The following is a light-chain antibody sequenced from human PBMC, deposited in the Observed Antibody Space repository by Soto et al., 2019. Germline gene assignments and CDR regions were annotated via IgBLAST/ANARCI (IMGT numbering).Light chain of an antibody. Sequence: QSALTQPPSVSGSPGQSVTISCTGTSSDVGSYNRVSWYQQPPGTAPKLMIYEVSTRPSGVPDRFSGSKSGNTASQTISGLQAEDEADYYCSSYTSSSTLVFGGGTKLTVL. CDR1: SSDVGSYNR. CDR2: EVS. J-gene: IGLJ2*01. CDR3: SSYTSSSTLV. V-gene: IGLV2-18*02.